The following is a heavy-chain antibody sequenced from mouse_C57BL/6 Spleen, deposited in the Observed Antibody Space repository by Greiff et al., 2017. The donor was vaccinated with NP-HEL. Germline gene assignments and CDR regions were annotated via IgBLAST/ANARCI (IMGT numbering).Heavy chain of an antibody. J-gene: IGHJ3*01. D-gene: IGHD6-1*01. CDR2: IYPSDSET. CDR1: GYTFTSYW. CDR3: ARGGQLSWFAY. V-gene: IGHV1-61*01. Sequence: QVQLQQPGAELVRPGSSVKLSCKASGYTFTSYWMDWVKQRPGQGLEWIGNIYPSDSETHYNQKFKDKATLTVDKSSSTAYMQLSSLTSEDSAVYYCARGGQLSWFAYWGQGTLVTVSA.